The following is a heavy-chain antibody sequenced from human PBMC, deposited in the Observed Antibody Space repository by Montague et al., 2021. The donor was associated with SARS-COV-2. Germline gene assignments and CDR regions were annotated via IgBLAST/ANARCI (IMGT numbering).Heavy chain of an antibody. CDR1: GFTFSDYY. V-gene: IGHV3-11*01. D-gene: IGHD4-17*01. CDR3: ARDLGATVTSDYYYYYGMDV. Sequence: SRSLSWAASGFTFSDYYMSWIRQAPGKGLEWVSYISSSGSTIYYADSVKGRFTISRDNAKNSLYLQMNSLRAEDTAVYYCARDLGATVTSDYYYYYGMDVWGQGTTVTVSS. CDR2: ISSSGSTI. J-gene: IGHJ6*02.